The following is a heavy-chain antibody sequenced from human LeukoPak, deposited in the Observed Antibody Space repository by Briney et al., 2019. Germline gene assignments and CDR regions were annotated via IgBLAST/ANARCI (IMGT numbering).Heavy chain of an antibody. CDR3: ARSSVGATPRDAFDI. Sequence: ASVKVSCKASGYTFTSYGISWVRQAPGQGLEWMGWISAYNGNTNYAQKLQGRVTMTTDTSTSTAYMELRSLRSDDTAVYYCARSSVGATPRDAFDIWGQGTMVTVSS. V-gene: IGHV1-18*01. CDR2: ISAYNGNT. D-gene: IGHD1-26*01. CDR1: GYTFTSYG. J-gene: IGHJ3*02.